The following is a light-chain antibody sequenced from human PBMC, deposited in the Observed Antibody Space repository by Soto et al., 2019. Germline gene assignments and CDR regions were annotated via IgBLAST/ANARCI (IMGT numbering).Light chain of an antibody. CDR2: ELT. CDR1: SDNVGRFSF. CDR3: SSYETTSRSL. V-gene: IGLV2-14*01. Sequence: QSALTQPASVSGSPGQSITISCTGTSDNVGRFSFVSWYQQHPGKAPKLLIYELTKRPSGISDRFSGSKSGNTASLTISGLQAEDEADYYCSSYETTSRSLFGTGTKVTVL. J-gene: IGLJ1*01.